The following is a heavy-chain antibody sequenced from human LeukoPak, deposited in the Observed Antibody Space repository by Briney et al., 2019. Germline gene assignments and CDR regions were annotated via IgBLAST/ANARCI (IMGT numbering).Heavy chain of an antibody. V-gene: IGHV1-3*01. D-gene: IGHD6-19*01. CDR3: AREGIAVAGDNFDY. J-gene: IGHJ4*02. CDR1: GYTFTSYA. CDR2: INAGNGNT. Sequence: ASVKVSCKASGYTFTSYAMHWVRQAPGQRLEWMGWINAGNGNTKYSQKFQGRVTITRDTSASTAYMELSSLRSEDTAVYYCAREGIAVAGDNFDYWGQGTLVTVSS.